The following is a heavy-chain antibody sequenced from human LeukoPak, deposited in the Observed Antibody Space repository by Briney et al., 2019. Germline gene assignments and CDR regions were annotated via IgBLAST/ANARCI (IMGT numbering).Heavy chain of an antibody. CDR1: GFTFSSYS. Sequence: PGGSLRLSCAASGFTFSSYSMNWVRQAPGKGLEWVSSISSSSSYIYYADSVKGRFTISRDNAKNSLYLQMNSLRAEDTAVYYCARGCPAAMKNWFDPWGQGTLVTVSS. D-gene: IGHD2-2*01. V-gene: IGHV3-21*01. J-gene: IGHJ5*02. CDR3: ARGCPAAMKNWFDP. CDR2: ISSSSSYI.